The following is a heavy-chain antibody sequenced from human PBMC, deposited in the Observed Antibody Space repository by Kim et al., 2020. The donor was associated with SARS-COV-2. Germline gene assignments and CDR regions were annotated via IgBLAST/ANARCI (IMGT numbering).Heavy chain of an antibody. J-gene: IGHJ6*03. CDR3: ARDLPDIVVVPGYMDV. Sequence: GGSLRLSCAASGFTFSSYSMNWVRQAPGKGLEWVSYISSSSSTIYYADSVKGRFTISRDNAKNSLYLQMNSLRDEDTAVYYCARDLPDIVVVPGYMDVWGKGTTVTVSS. CDR1: GFTFSSYS. CDR2: ISSSSSTI. D-gene: IGHD2-2*01. V-gene: IGHV3-48*02.